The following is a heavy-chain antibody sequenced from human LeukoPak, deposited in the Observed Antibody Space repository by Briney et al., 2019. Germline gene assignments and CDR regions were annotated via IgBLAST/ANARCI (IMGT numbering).Heavy chain of an antibody. Sequence: GGSLRLSCAASGFTFSDYYMSWVRQAPGKGLEWVSYISSSGSTIYYADSVMGRFTISRDNAKNSLYLQMNSLRAEDTAVYYCARVWQWLVPGAFDIWGQGTMVTVSS. D-gene: IGHD6-19*01. CDR3: ARVWQWLVPGAFDI. CDR2: ISSSGSTI. V-gene: IGHV3-11*04. CDR1: GFTFSDYY. J-gene: IGHJ3*02.